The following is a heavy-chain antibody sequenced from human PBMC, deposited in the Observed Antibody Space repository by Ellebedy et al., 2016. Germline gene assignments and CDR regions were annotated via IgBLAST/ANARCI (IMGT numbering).Heavy chain of an antibody. Sequence: ASVKVSXXASGYTFTSYGISWVRQAPGQGLEWMGWLNPNSGNTGYAQKFQGRVTMTRNTSLSTAYMELSSLRSEDTAVYYCARVRVNVASGKNWFDPWGQGTLVTVSS. D-gene: IGHD3-10*01. CDR3: ARVRVNVASGKNWFDP. V-gene: IGHV1-8*02. J-gene: IGHJ5*02. CDR2: LNPNSGNT. CDR1: GYTFTSYG.